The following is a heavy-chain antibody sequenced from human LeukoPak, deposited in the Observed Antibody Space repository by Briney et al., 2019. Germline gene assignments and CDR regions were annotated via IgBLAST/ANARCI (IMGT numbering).Heavy chain of an antibody. D-gene: IGHD1-26*01. J-gene: IGHJ4*02. CDR3: ARYRSGSYPFDY. CDR1: GGSINNYY. V-gene: IGHV4-59*08. CDR2: ISYTGNT. Sequence: PSETLSLTCTVSGGSINNYYWSWIRQPPGKGLEWIGYISYTGNTNYNPSLKSRVTMSVDTSKNQFSLRLTSVTAADTAVYYCARYRSGSYPFDYWGQGTLVTVSS.